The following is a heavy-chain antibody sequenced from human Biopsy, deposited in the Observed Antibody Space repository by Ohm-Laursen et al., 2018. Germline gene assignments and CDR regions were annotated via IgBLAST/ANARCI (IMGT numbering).Heavy chain of an antibody. CDR1: GGPIDSYY. CDR3: ASAGYNPDWNFDL. CDR2: IYFTGRT. Sequence: ETLSLTCTVSGGPIDSYYWSWIRQPPGKALEWIGYIYFTGRTSYNPSLKSRVTMPVNTSKKQFSLRLSSVTAADTAVYYCASAGYNPDWNFDLWGRGTRVTVSS. D-gene: IGHD5-24*01. J-gene: IGHJ2*01. V-gene: IGHV4-59*12.